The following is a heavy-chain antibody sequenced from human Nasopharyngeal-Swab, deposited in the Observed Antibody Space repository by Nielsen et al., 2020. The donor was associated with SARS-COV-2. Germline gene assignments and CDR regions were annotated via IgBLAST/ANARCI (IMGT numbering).Heavy chain of an antibody. CDR1: GYTLTNHG. Sequence: ASVKVSRKASGYTLTNHGISWVRQAPAQGLEWMGRISPYNGNRNYAQKLQGRVTMTTDTSTSTAYMELRSLRFDDTAVYYCARGGIYCSSTSCYPFDHWGQGTLVTVSS. V-gene: IGHV1-18*01. CDR2: ISPYNGNR. CDR3: ARGGIYCSSTSCYPFDH. D-gene: IGHD2-2*01. J-gene: IGHJ4*02.